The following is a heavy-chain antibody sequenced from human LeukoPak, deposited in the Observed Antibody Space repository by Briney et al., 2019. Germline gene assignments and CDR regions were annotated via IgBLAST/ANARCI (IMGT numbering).Heavy chain of an antibody. CDR3: ARDDREDYGFFDY. Sequence: SETLSLTCTVSGGSISSSSYYWGWIRQPPGKGLEWIGSIYYSGSTCYNPSLKSRVTISVDTSKNQFSLKLSSVTAADTAVYYCARDDREDYGFFDYWGQGTLVTVSS. CDR2: IYYSGST. D-gene: IGHD4/OR15-4a*01. CDR1: GGSISSSSYY. J-gene: IGHJ4*02. V-gene: IGHV4-39*07.